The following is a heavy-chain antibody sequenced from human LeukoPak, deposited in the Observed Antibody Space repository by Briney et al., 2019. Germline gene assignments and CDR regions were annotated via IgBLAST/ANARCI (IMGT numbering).Heavy chain of an antibody. V-gene: IGHV4-61*08. CDR1: GGSVSSSGYY. J-gene: IGHJ4*02. CDR3: ATVVGATWMVDY. D-gene: IGHD1-26*01. CDR2: MHDSGST. Sequence: SETLSLTCSVSGGSVSSSGYYWSWIRQPPGKGLEWIGCMHDSGSTNYNPSLKSRVTISVDTSKNQFSLKLSSVTAADTAVYYCATVVGATWMVDYWGQGTLVTVSS.